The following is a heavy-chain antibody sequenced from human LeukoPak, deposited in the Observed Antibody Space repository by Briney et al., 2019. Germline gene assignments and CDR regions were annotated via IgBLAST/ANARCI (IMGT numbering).Heavy chain of an antibody. V-gene: IGHV5-51*01. D-gene: IGHD1-26*01. J-gene: IGHJ3*02. CDR2: IYPGDSNT. CDR3: ARRGLSLPNGAFDI. CDR1: EYSFSSYW. Sequence: GESLKISCTGSEYSFSSYWIGWVRQMPGKGLEWIGIIYPGDSNTKYSPSFQGQVTISADKSISTAYLQWSSLKASDTAMYCCARRGLSLPNGAFDIWGQGTMVTVSS.